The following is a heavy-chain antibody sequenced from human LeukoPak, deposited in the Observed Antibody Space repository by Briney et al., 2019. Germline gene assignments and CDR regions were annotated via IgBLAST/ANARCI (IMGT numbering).Heavy chain of an antibody. CDR1: GYTFTSYD. Sequence: GASVKVSCKASGYTFTSYDINWVRQATGQGLEWMGWMNPNSGNTGYAQKFQGRVTMTTDTSTSTAYMELRSLRSDDTAVYYCARRSGAVAEYYFDYWGQRTLVTVSS. CDR2: MNPNSGNT. J-gene: IGHJ4*02. V-gene: IGHV1-8*01. CDR3: ARRSGAVAEYYFDY. D-gene: IGHD6-19*01.